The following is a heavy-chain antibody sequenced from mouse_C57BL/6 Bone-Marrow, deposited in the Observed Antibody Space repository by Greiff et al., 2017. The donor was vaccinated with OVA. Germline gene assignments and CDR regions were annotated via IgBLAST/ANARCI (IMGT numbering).Heavy chain of an antibody. CDR2: IYPRSGNT. D-gene: IGHD2-4*01. CDR3: ARRDDYEKRVWFAY. Sequence: QVQLQQSGAELARPGASVKLSCKASGYTFTSYGISWVKQRTGQGLEWIGEIYPRSGNTYYNEKFKGKATLTADKSSSTAYMELRSLTSEDSAVYFCARRDDYEKRVWFAYWGQGTLVTVSA. J-gene: IGHJ3*01. CDR1: GYTFTSYG. V-gene: IGHV1-81*01.